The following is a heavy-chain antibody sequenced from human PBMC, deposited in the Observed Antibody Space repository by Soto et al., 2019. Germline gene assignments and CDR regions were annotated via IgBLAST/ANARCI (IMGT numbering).Heavy chain of an antibody. D-gene: IGHD3-10*01. CDR1: GDSISRYY. Sequence: QVQLQESGPGLVKPSETLSLTCTVSGDSISRYYWSWIRLSPGKGLEWIGYIYYSGETNYNPSVXRXVXIXXGRPQDPFPPKLTSVTAPDTAVYYCARDQGGEFLTGSGMDVWGQGTTVTVSS. V-gene: IGHV4-59*01. J-gene: IGHJ6*02. CDR3: ARDQGGEFLTGSGMDV. CDR2: IYYSGET.